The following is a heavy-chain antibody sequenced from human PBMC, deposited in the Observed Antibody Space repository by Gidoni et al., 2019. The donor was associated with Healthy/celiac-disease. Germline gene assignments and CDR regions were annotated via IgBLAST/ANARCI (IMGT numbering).Heavy chain of an antibody. CDR2: ISSSSSYI. Sequence: EVQLVESGGGLVKPGGSLRLSCAASGFTFSSYSMNWVRQAPGKGLEWVSSISSSSSYIYYADSVKGRFTISRDNAKNSLYLQMNSLRAEDTAVYYCARLGSLQVGAIDHDAFDIWGQGTMVTVSS. CDR1: GFTFSSYS. D-gene: IGHD1-26*01. CDR3: ARLGSLQVGAIDHDAFDI. V-gene: IGHV3-21*01. J-gene: IGHJ3*02.